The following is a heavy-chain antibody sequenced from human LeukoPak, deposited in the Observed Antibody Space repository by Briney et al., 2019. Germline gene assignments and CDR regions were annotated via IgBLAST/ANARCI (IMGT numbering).Heavy chain of an antibody. CDR3: ARSSPGDSGSYYGDYFDY. CDR1: GGSISSGGYS. J-gene: IGHJ4*02. Sequence: PSETLSLTCAVSGGSISSGGYSWSWVRQPPGKGLEWIGYIYYSGSTYYNPSLKSRVTISVDTSKNQFSLKLSSVTAADTAVYYCARSSPGDSGSYYGDYFDYWGQGTLVTVSS. V-gene: IGHV4-30-4*07. D-gene: IGHD1-26*01. CDR2: IYYSGST.